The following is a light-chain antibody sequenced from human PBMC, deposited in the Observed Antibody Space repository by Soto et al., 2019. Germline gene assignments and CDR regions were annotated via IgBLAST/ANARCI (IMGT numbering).Light chain of an antibody. Sequence: QSVLTQPASVSGSPGQSITISCTGTSSDVGGYNFVSWYQHHPGKAPKIMIYEVSNRPSGVSNRFSGSKSGNTASLTISGLQAEDEADYYCSSYTGSSTLYVFGTGTKVNVL. CDR1: SSDVGGYNF. CDR2: EVS. J-gene: IGLJ1*01. CDR3: SSYTGSSTLYV. V-gene: IGLV2-14*01.